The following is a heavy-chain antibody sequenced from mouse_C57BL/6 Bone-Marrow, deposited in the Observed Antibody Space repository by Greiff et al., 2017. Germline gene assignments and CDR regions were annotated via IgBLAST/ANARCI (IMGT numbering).Heavy chain of an antibody. CDR2: IYPRSGNT. V-gene: IGHV1-81*01. Sequence: VQLQESGAELARPGASVKLSCKASGYTFTSYGISWVKQRTGQGLEWIGEIYPRSGNTYYNEKFKGKATLTADKSSSTAYMELRSLTSEDSAVYFCARWSYYGSRGYFDYWGQGTTLTVSS. CDR3: ARWSYYGSRGYFDY. CDR1: GYTFTSYG. D-gene: IGHD1-1*01. J-gene: IGHJ2*01.